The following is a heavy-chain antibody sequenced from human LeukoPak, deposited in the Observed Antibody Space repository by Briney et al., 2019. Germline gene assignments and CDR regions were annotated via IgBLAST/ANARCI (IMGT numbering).Heavy chain of an antibody. CDR3: SRSVRNGHIDY. CDR2: MNPSSGDT. D-gene: IGHD2-21*01. Sequence: ASVKVSCKASGYSFTNYDINWVRQATGQGLEYMGWMNPSSGDTGYAQKFQGRVAMTRSTSISTAYMELSSLRFEDTAVYYCSRSVRNGHIDYWGQGTLVTVSS. CDR1: GYSFTNYD. J-gene: IGHJ4*02. V-gene: IGHV1-8*02.